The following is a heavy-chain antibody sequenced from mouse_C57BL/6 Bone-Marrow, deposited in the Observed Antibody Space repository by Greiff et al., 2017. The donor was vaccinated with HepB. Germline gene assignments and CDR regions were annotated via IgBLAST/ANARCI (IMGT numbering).Heavy chain of an antibody. D-gene: IGHD1-1*01. Sequence: EVQLQESGGGLVKPGGSLKLSCAASGFTFSSYAMSWVRQTPEKRLEWVATISDGGSYTYYPDNVKGRFTISRDNAKNNLYLQMSHLKSEDTAMYYCAREKSSPYAMDYWGQGTSVTVSS. CDR1: GFTFSSYA. CDR2: ISDGGSYT. J-gene: IGHJ4*01. V-gene: IGHV5-4*01. CDR3: AREKSSPYAMDY.